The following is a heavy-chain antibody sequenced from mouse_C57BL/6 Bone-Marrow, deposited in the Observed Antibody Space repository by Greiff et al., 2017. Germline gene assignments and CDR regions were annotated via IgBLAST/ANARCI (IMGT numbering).Heavy chain of an antibody. CDR3: AIYYGYDAAWFAY. V-gene: IGHV1-81*01. D-gene: IGHD2-2*01. J-gene: IGHJ3*01. CDR1: GYTFTSYG. Sequence: QVQLQQSGAELARPGASVKLSCKASGYTFTSYGISWVKQRTGQGLEWIGEIYPRSGNTYYNEKFKGKATLAADKSSSTAYMELRSLTSEDSAVYFCAIYYGYDAAWFAYWGQGTLVTVSA. CDR2: IYPRSGNT.